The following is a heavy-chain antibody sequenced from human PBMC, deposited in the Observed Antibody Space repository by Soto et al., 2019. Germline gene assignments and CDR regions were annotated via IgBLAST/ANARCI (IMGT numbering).Heavy chain of an antibody. V-gene: IGHV4-31*03. Sequence: SETLSLTCTVSGGSISDGYYWSWIRQHPGKGLEWIGSISDSGSTSYNPSLKSRLTISVDTSKNQFSLNLRSVTAADTAVYYCARRDRSGFSYWLDTWGQGTLVTVSS. D-gene: IGHD3-22*01. CDR3: ARRDRSGFSYWLDT. CDR2: ISDSGST. J-gene: IGHJ5*02. CDR1: GGSISDGYY.